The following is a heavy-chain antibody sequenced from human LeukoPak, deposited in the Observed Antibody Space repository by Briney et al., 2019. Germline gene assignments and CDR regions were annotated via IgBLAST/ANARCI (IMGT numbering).Heavy chain of an antibody. CDR3: ARDVHKQWLVFDY. J-gene: IGHJ4*02. D-gene: IGHD6-19*01. V-gene: IGHV3-30-3*01. CDR1: GFTFSSYA. CDR2: ISYDGSNK. Sequence: PGGSLRLSCAASGFTFSSYAMHWVRQAPGKGLEWVAVISYDGSNKYYADSVKGRFTISRDNSKNTLYLQMNSLRAEDTAVYYCARDVHKQWLVFDYWGQGTLVTVSS.